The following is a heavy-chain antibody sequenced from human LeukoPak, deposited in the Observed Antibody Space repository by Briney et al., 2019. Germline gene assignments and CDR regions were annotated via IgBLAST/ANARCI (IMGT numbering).Heavy chain of an antibody. D-gene: IGHD3-3*01. CDR1: GYTFTHYD. J-gene: IGHJ4*02. CDR2: ISAYNGNT. V-gene: IGHV1-18*01. Sequence: GASVKVSCKASGYTFTHYDITWVRQAPGQGLEWMGWISAYNGNTNYAQKLQGKVTMTTDTSTSTAYMELRSLTSDDTAVYYCARGLFLEWFDYWGQGTLVTVSS. CDR3: ARGLFLEWFDY.